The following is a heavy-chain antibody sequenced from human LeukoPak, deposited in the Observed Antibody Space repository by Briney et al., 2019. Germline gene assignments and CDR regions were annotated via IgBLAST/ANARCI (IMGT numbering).Heavy chain of an antibody. D-gene: IGHD1-26*01. Sequence: GASVKVSCKASGYTFTSYYMHWVRQAPGQGLEWMGIINPSGGSTSYAQKFHGRVTMTRDTSTSTVYMELSSLRSEDTAVYYCARVILGARAFDYWGQGTLVTVSS. V-gene: IGHV1-46*01. CDR1: GYTFTSYY. CDR2: INPSGGST. J-gene: IGHJ4*02. CDR3: ARVILGARAFDY.